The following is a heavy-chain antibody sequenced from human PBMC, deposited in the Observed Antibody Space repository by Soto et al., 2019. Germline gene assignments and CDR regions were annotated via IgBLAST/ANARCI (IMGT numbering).Heavy chain of an antibody. V-gene: IGHV3-23*01. CDR3: AKATIFGVVIIGPSPYGMDV. Sequence: EVQLLESGGGLVQPGGSLRLSCAASGFTFSSYAMSWVRQAPGKGLEWVSAISGSGGSTYYADSVKGRFTISRDNSKNTLYLQMNSLRAEDTAVYYCAKATIFGVVIIGPSPYGMDVWGQGTTVTVSS. J-gene: IGHJ6*02. CDR2: ISGSGGST. D-gene: IGHD3-3*01. CDR1: GFTFSSYA.